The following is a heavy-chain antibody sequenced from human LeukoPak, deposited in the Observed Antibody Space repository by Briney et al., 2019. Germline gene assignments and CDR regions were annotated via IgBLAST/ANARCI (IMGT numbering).Heavy chain of an antibody. V-gene: IGHV3-53*01. CDR1: GFTVSSNY. CDR3: ARVEEAAYYFDS. D-gene: IGHD2-15*01. CDR2: LYSGSTT. J-gene: IGHJ4*02. Sequence: AGGSLRLSCAASGFTVSSNYLSWVRQAPGKGLEWVSLLYSGSTTYYADSVKGRFTISRDYSKNTLYLQMNSLRAEDTAVYYCARVEEAAYYFDSWGQGTLVTVSS.